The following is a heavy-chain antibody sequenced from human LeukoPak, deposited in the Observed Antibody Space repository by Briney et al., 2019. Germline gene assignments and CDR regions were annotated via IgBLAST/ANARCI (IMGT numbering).Heavy chain of an antibody. D-gene: IGHD3-10*01. CDR3: ARITMVRGPYYFDY. V-gene: IGHV1-2*02. Sequence: VASVKVSCKASGYTFTGYYMHWVRQAPGQGLERMGWINPNSGGTNYAQKFQGRVTMTRDTSISTAYMELSRLRSDDTAVYYCARITMVRGPYYFDYWGQGTLVTVSS. CDR2: INPNSGGT. J-gene: IGHJ4*02. CDR1: GYTFTGYY.